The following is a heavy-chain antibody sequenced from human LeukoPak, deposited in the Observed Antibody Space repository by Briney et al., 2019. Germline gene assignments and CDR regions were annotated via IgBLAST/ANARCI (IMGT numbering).Heavy chain of an antibody. CDR1: RFTFSDYW. CDR2: IKQDGSVT. J-gene: IGHJ4*02. D-gene: IGHD3-16*02. CDR3: ARALSDDYVWGSYRYTFGCDY. Sequence: GGSLRLSCAASRFTFSDYWMNWVRQAPGKGLEWVANIKQDGSVTKYVDSVKGRFTISRDNAKNSLYLQMSSLRAEDTAVYYCARALSDDYVWGSYRYTFGCDYWGQGTLVTVSS. V-gene: IGHV3-7*03.